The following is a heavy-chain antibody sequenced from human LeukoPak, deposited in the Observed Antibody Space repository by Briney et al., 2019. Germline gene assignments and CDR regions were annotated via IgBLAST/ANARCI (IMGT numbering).Heavy chain of an antibody. CDR1: GYTFTGYY. CDR2: INPNSGGT. V-gene: IGHV1-2*02. J-gene: IGHJ4*02. Sequence: ASVKVSRKASGYTFTGYYMHWVRQAPGQGLEWMGWINPNSGGTDYAQKFQGRVTMTRDTSISTAYMELSRLRSDDTAVYYCARARSIAARTDYWGQGTLVTVSS. CDR3: ARARSIAARTDY. D-gene: IGHD6-6*01.